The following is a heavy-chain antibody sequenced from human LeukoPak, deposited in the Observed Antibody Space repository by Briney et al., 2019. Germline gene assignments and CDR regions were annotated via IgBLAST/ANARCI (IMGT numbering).Heavy chain of an antibody. D-gene: IGHD3-10*01. CDR3: ARDQTTYYYGSGSYGGNQDY. V-gene: IGHV3-21*01. Sequence: GGSLRLSCATSGFTFSSYSMNWVRQAPGKGLEWVSSISSSSSDYKYYADSMKGRFTISRDNAKNSLYLQMNSLRVEDTAVYYCARDQTTYYYGSGSYGGNQDYWGQGTLVTVSS. J-gene: IGHJ4*02. CDR1: GFTFSSYS. CDR2: ISSSSSDYK.